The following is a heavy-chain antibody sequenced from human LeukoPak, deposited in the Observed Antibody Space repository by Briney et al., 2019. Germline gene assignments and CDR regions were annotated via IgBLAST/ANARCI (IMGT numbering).Heavy chain of an antibody. D-gene: IGHD3-9*01. Sequence: PGGSLRLSCAASGFTFSSYAMSWVRQAPGKGLEWVSAISGSGGSTYYADSVKGRFTISRDNSKNTLYLQMNSLRAEDTAVYYCAKVRYDILTGYLEPDFDYWGQGTLVTVSS. J-gene: IGHJ4*02. CDR3: AKVRYDILTGYLEPDFDY. V-gene: IGHV3-23*01. CDR1: GFTFSSYA. CDR2: ISGSGGST.